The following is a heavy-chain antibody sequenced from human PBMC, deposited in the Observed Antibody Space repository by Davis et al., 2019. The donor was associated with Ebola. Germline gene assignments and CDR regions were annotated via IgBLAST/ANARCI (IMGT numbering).Heavy chain of an antibody. CDR2: ISGSGGTT. D-gene: IGHD3-3*01. Sequence: GGSLRLSCADSVITFSSYAMTWVRQAPGKGLEWVSAISGSGGTTYYAGSVKGRFTISRDNSKNTLYLQMNSLRAEDTAVYYCAKMISDYDFWSGYPTFFDYWGQGTLVTVSS. V-gene: IGHV3-23*01. CDR1: VITFSSYA. J-gene: IGHJ4*02. CDR3: AKMISDYDFWSGYPTFFDY.